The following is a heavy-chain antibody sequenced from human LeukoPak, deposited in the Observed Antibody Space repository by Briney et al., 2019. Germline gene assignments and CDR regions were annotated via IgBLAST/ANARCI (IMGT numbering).Heavy chain of an antibody. D-gene: IGHD6-13*01. CDR3: ARLASSSWPLYYYYGMDV. Sequence: GASVKVSCKASGYTFTRYDIKWVRQATGQGLEWVGWMNPNNGNTGYAQKFQGRVTMTRSTSIRTAYMELSSLRSEDTAVYYCARLASSSWPLYYYYGMDVWGQGTTVTVSS. J-gene: IGHJ6*02. V-gene: IGHV1-8*01. CDR2: MNPNNGNT. CDR1: GYTFTRYD.